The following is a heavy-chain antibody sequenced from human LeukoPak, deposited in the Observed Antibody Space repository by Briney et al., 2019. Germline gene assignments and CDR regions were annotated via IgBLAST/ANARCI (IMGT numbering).Heavy chain of an antibody. CDR2: ISAYNGNT. D-gene: IGHD3-22*01. Sequence: GASVKVSCKASGYTFTSYGISWVRQAPGQGLEWMGSISAYNGNTNYAQKLQGRVTMTTDTSTSTAYMELRSLRSDDTAVYYCARDRVYYDSSGYYLSAFDIWGQGTMVTVSS. J-gene: IGHJ3*02. CDR3: ARDRVYYDSSGYYLSAFDI. CDR1: GYTFTSYG. V-gene: IGHV1-18*01.